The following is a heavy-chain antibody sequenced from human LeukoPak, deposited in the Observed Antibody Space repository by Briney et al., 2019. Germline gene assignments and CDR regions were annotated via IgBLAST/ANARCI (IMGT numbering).Heavy chain of an antibody. CDR2: ISNNGGYT. D-gene: IGHD2-15*01. Sequence: PGGSMRLSCEASGFTVSSNSMSWVRQAPGKGLEWVSAISNNGGYTYYADSVQGRFTISRDNSKSTLCLQMNSLRAEDTAVYYCAKQLGYCSDGSCYFPYWGQGTLVTVSS. V-gene: IGHV3-23*01. CDR3: AKQLGYCSDGSCYFPY. CDR1: GFTVSSNS. J-gene: IGHJ4*02.